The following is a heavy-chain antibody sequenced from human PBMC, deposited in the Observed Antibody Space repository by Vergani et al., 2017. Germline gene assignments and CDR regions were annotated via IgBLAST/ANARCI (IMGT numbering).Heavy chain of an antibody. V-gene: IGHV1-69*02. J-gene: IGHJ4*02. D-gene: IGHD2-15*01. CDR3: ARDLGYCSGGSCSY. Sequence: QVQLVQSGAEVKKPGSSVKVSCKASGGTFSSYTISWVRQAPGQGLEWMGRIITILGIANYAQKFQGRVTITADKSTGTAYMELSSLRSEDTAVYYCARDLGYCSGGSCSYWGQGTLVTVSS. CDR2: IITILGIA. CDR1: GGTFSSYT.